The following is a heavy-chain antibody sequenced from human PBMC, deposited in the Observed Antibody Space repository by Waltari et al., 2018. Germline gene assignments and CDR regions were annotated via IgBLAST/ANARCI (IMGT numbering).Heavy chain of an antibody. CDR3: ARKGGRGYTYGPFYYDS. CDR1: GCRFSDYW. CDR2: INSDGSSI. D-gene: IGHD5-18*01. V-gene: IGHV3-74*01. J-gene: IGHJ4*02. Sequence: EVQLVEAGGDIVQPGGYLRRSCAASGCRFSDYWLHWVCQVPGKGLVWVSRINSDGSSISYSDSVKGRFTISRDNSKNMLYLQLNSLRAEDTAVYYCARKGGRGYTYGPFYYDSWGQGTLVTVSS.